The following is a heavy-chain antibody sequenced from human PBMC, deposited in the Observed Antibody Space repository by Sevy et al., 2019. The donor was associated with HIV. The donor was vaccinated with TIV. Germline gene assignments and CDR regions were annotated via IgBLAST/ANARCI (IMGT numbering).Heavy chain of an antibody. CDR2: ISTYNGDT. J-gene: IGHJ6*02. Sequence: ASVKVSCKASGYTFSSYGITWVRQAPGQGLEWVGWISTYNGDTNYAQKFQGRVTMTTDTSTSTAYMDLGSLRFDDTAVYYCARLDLSGSGWYGNGMDVWGQGTTVTVSS. CDR1: GYTFSSYG. V-gene: IGHV1-18*01. D-gene: IGHD6-19*01. CDR3: ARLDLSGSGWYGNGMDV.